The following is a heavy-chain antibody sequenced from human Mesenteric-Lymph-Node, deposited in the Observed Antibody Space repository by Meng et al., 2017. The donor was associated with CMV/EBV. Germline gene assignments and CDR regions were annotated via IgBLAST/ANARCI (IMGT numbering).Heavy chain of an antibody. Sequence: QIPLKESSPTLVKPTQTLKLTCTFSGFSLSTYGVVIDWIRQPPGKALEWLALIYWDDDKRNNPSLKSRPTITKDTSKNQVVITLTNMDPVDTATYYCAHRAGSGSSHQWGQGTLVTVSS. CDR1: GFSLSTYGVV. CDR2: IYWDDDK. V-gene: IGHV2-5*02. J-gene: IGHJ1*01. D-gene: IGHD3-10*01. CDR3: AHRAGSGSSHQ.